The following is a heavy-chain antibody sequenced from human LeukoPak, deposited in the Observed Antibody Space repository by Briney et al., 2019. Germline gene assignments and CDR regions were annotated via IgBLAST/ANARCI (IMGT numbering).Heavy chain of an antibody. J-gene: IGHJ4*02. D-gene: IGHD6-13*01. CDR1: GFTFSSYA. Sequence: AGGSLRLSCEGSGFTFSSYAMSWVRQAPGKGLEWVSGISGSGGGTYYADSVKGRFTVSGDKSKNTLYLQMNSLRVEDTAVYYCAKRVGYYFEYWGQGTLVTVSS. CDR2: ISGSGGGT. V-gene: IGHV3-23*01. CDR3: AKRVGYYFEY.